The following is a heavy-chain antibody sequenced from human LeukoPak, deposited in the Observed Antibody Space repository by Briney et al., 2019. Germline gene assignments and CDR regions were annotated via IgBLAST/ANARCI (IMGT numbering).Heavy chain of an antibody. CDR2: VQTSGST. Sequence: SETLSLTCTVSGGSISNYYWSWIRQPAGRGLEWIGRVQTSGSTKYNPSLKSRVTMSVDTSKNQFSLKLSSVTAADTSVYYCARASFNIGSGERGYAFDIWGQGTMVTVSS. V-gene: IGHV4-4*07. J-gene: IGHJ3*02. CDR3: ARASFNIGSGERGYAFDI. CDR1: GGSISNYY. D-gene: IGHD3-10*01.